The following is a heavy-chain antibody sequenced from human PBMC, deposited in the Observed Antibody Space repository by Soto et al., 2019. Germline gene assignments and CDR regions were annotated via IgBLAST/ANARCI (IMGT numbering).Heavy chain of an antibody. Sequence: GASVKVSCKVSGYTLTELSMHWVRQAPGKGLEWMGGFDPEDGETIYAQKFQRRVTVTEDTSTDTAYMELSSLRSEDTAVYYCATASLYYESSGYFSRGRYFDYWGRGTLVAFSS. D-gene: IGHD3-22*01. V-gene: IGHV1-24*01. CDR1: GYTLTELS. CDR2: FDPEDGET. CDR3: ATASLYYESSGYFSRGRYFDY. J-gene: IGHJ4*02.